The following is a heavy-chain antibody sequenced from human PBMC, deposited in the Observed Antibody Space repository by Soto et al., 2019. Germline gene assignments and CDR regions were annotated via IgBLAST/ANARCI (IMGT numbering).Heavy chain of an antibody. CDR3: ARTPMRGYSSGLYNYHFDY. Sequence: QVQLVQSGAEVKKPGASVKVSCKASGYTFTSYYMHWVRQAPGQGLEWMGIINPSGGSTSYAQKFQGRVTMTRDTSTSTVYMELSSLRSEDTAVYYCARTPMRGYSSGLYNYHFDYWGQGTLVTVSS. J-gene: IGHJ4*02. D-gene: IGHD6-19*01. CDR1: GYTFTSYY. CDR2: INPSGGST. V-gene: IGHV1-46*01.